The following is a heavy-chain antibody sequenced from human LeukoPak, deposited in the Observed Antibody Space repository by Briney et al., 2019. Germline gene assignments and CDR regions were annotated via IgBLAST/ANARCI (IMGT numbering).Heavy chain of an antibody. CDR2: ISYDGSKK. CDR1: GFTFNTYS. CDR3: SQGLLS. Sequence: GGSLRLSCEASGFTFNTYSMNWARQAPGKGLQWVAFISYDGSKKHCADSVQGRCTISRDNSKNTLSLQLNSLRPDDTAVFYCSQGLLSWGQGTLLTVAA. J-gene: IGHJ5*02. V-gene: IGHV3-30-3*01.